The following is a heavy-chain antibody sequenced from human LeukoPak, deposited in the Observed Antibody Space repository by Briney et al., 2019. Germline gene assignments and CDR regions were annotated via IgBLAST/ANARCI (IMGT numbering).Heavy chain of an antibody. J-gene: IGHJ6*02. CDR3: ARGVYCSSTSCYHRIPYYYYYGMDV. V-gene: IGHV4-34*01. CDR2: INHSGST. Sequence: SETLSLTCAVYGGSFSGYYWSWIRQPPGKGLEWIGEINHSGSTNYNPSLKSRVTISVDTSKNQFSLKLSSVTAADTAVYYCARGVYCSSTSCYHRIPYYYYYGMDVWGQGTTVTVSS. D-gene: IGHD2-2*01. CDR1: GGSFSGYY.